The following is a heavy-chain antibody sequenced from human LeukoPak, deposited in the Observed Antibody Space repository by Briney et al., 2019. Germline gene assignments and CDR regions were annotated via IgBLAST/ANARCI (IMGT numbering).Heavy chain of an antibody. Sequence: KTSETLSLTCTVSGGSVSSGSYYWSWIRQPPGKGLEWIGYIYYSGSTNYNPSFKSRVTISVDTSKNQFSLTLSSVTAADTAVYYCARRVTYRGYTYGPDYFDYWGQGTLVTVSS. V-gene: IGHV4-61*01. J-gene: IGHJ4*02. D-gene: IGHD5-18*01. CDR1: GGSVSSGSYY. CDR3: ARRVTYRGYTYGPDYFDY. CDR2: IYYSGST.